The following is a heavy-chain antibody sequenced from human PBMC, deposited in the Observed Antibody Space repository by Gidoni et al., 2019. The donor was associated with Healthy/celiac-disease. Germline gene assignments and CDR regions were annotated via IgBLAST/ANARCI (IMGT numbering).Heavy chain of an antibody. J-gene: IGHJ4*02. CDR1: GFTFSSYG. D-gene: IGHD3-22*01. V-gene: IGHV3-33*01. Sequence: QVQLVESGGGVVQPGRSLRLSCAASGFTFSSYGMHWVRQAPGKGLEWVAVIWYDGSNKYYADSVKGRFTISRDNSKNTLYLQMNSLRAEDTAVYYCARPRGGYDSSGYYKYYFDYWGQGTLVTVSS. CDR2: IWYDGSNK. CDR3: ARPRGGYDSSGYYKYYFDY.